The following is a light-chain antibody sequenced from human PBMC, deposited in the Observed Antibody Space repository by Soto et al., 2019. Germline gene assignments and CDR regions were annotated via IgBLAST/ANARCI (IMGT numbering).Light chain of an antibody. J-gene: IGKJ5*01. CDR3: QQYGNSPIT. CDR1: QSVSSNY. Sequence: EIVLTQSPGTLSLSPGERATLSWRASQSVSSNYLAWYQQKPGQAPRLLIYGASSRATGIPDRFSGSGSGTDFTLTISRLEPEDFAVYYCQQYGNSPITFGQGTRLEIK. V-gene: IGKV3-20*01. CDR2: GAS.